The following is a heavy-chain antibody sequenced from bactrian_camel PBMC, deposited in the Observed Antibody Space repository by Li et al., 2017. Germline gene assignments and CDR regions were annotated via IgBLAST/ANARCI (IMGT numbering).Heavy chain of an antibody. CDR3: ATGTGWFDH. J-gene: IGHJ4*01. CDR2: IGSGGTST. CDR1: GFTFSDYW. D-gene: IGHD5*01. V-gene: IGHV3S1*01. Sequence: HVQLVESGGGLAQPGGSLRLSCEASGFTFSDYWMYWVRQAPGKGLECVSTIGSGGTSTYYADSVKGRFTIARDDAKNTIYLQMNSLKSGDTARYYCATGTGWFDHWGQGTQVTVS.